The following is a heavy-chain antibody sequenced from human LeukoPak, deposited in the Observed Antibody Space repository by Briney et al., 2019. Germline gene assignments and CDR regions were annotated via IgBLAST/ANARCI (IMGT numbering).Heavy chain of an antibody. Sequence: SETLSLTCAVYGGSFSGYYWSWIRQPPGKGLEWIGEINHSGSTNYNPSLKSRVTISVDTSKNQFSLKLSSVTTADTAVYYCARGEYSSSWYVFDYWGQGTLVTVSS. D-gene: IGHD6-13*01. J-gene: IGHJ4*02. V-gene: IGHV4-34*01. CDR2: INHSGST. CDR3: ARGEYSSSWYVFDY. CDR1: GGSFSGYY.